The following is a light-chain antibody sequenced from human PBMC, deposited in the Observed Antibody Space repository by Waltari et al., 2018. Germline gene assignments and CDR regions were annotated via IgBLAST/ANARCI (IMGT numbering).Light chain of an antibody. J-gene: IGKJ2*01. CDR2: DAS. V-gene: IGKV3-11*01. Sequence: EIVLTQSPATLSLSPGERATLSCRASQSVSSYLAWYQQKPGQAPRRLIDDASNRATVFPARFSGSGSGTDFTLTISSREPEEFAVYYCQQRSNWPYTFGQGTKLEIK. CDR1: QSVSSY. CDR3: QQRSNWPYT.